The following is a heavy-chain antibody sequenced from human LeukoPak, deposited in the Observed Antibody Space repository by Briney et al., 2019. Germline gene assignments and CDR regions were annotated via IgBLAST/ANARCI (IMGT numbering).Heavy chain of an antibody. CDR3: ARALPPTGSSWSPGRGAFDI. Sequence: PSETLSLTCTVSGGSISSYCWSWIRQPPGKGLEWIGYIYYSGSTNYNPSLKSRATISVDTSKIQFSLKLSSVTAADTAVYYCARALPPTGSSWSPGRGAFDIWGQGTMVTVSS. D-gene: IGHD6-13*01. J-gene: IGHJ3*02. CDR2: IYYSGST. CDR1: GGSISSYC. V-gene: IGHV4-59*01.